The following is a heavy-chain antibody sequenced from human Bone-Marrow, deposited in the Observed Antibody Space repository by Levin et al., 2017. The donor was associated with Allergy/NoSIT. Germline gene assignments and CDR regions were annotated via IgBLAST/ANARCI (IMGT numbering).Heavy chain of an antibody. CDR3: ATGEQDGSGSNYYYYMDV. V-gene: IGHV1-69*13. Sequence: SVKVSCKASGGTFSSYAISWVRQAPGQGLEWMGGIIPIFGTANYAQKFQGRVTITADESTSTAYMELSSLRSEDTAVYYCATGEQDGSGSNYYYYMDVWGKGTTVTVSS. CDR2: IIPIFGTA. D-gene: IGHD3-10*01. J-gene: IGHJ6*03. CDR1: GGTFSSYA.